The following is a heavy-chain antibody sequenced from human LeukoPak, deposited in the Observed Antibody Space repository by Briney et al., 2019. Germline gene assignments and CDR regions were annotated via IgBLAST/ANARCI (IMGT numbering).Heavy chain of an antibody. Sequence: GGSLRLSCAASGFTFSSYWIHWVRQAPGKGLVWVSRINSDGSSTSYADSVKGRFTISRDNAKNTLYLQMNSLRAEDTAVYYCAREDCSGGSCYRRNNWFDPWGQGTLVTVSS. V-gene: IGHV3-74*01. CDR2: INSDGSST. D-gene: IGHD2-15*01. J-gene: IGHJ5*02. CDR1: GFTFSSYW. CDR3: AREDCSGGSCYRRNNWFDP.